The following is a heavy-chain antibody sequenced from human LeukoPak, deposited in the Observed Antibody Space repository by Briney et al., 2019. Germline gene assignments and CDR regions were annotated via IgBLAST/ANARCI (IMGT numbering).Heavy chain of an antibody. CDR3: ARDMLQLVIPYYYYMDV. CDR1: GGSISSYY. Sequence: KPSETLSLTCTVSGGSISSYYWSWIRQPAGKGLEWIGRIYTSGSTNYNPSLKSRVTMSVDTSKNQFSLKLSSVTAADTAVYYCARDMLQLVIPYYYYMDVWGKGTTVTVSS. V-gene: IGHV4-4*07. D-gene: IGHD6-13*01. CDR2: IYTSGST. J-gene: IGHJ6*03.